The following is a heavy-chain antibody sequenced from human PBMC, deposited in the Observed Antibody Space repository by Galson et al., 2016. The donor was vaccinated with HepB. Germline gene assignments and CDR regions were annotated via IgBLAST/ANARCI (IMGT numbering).Heavy chain of an antibody. J-gene: IGHJ4*02. CDR1: GFSFENFA. V-gene: IGHV3-9*01. D-gene: IGHD3-10*01. CDR2: ISWKSGEI. Sequence: SLRLSCAASGFSFENFAMHWVRQVPGKGLEWVSGISWKSGEIGYADSVKGRFTISRDNFKNPMDLQMNCLRAEDTAVYYCAKETSNRGHYYFDYWGQGTLVSVSS. CDR3: AKETSNRGHYYFDY.